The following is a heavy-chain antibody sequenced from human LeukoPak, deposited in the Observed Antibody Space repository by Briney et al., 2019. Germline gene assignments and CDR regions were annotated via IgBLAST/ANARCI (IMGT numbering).Heavy chain of an antibody. CDR1: GGSISSGGYS. Sequence: SETLSLTCAVSGGSISSGGYSWSWIRQPPGKGLEWIGYIYHSGSTYYNPSLKSRVTISEDRSKNQFSLKLSSVTAADTAVYYCARADYGHFDTWGQGTMVTVSS. J-gene: IGHJ3*02. CDR2: IYHSGST. V-gene: IGHV4-30-2*01. CDR3: ARADYGHFDT. D-gene: IGHD4-17*01.